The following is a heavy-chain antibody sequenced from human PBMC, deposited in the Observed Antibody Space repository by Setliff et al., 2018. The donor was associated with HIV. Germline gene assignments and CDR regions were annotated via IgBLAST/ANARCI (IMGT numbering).Heavy chain of an antibody. V-gene: IGHV4-38-2*01. CDR2: IYHSGST. J-gene: IGHJ4*02. CDR3: ARLKSGSLGGYVDY. CDR1: GYSISSGYY. Sequence: SETLSLTCAVSGYSISSGYYWGWIRQPPGRGLELIGNIYHSGSTYYNPSLKSRVTISVDTSKNQFSLKLRSVTAADTAVYYCARLKSGSLGGYVDYWGQGTLVTVSS. D-gene: IGHD3-10*01.